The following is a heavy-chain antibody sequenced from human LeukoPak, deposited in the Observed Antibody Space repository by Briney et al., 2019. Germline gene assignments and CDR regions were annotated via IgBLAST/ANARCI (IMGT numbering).Heavy chain of an antibody. CDR1: GFTFSSYA. V-gene: IGHV3-30*04. J-gene: IGHJ3*02. D-gene: IGHD3-10*01. Sequence: GGSLRLSCAASGFTFSSYAMHWVRQAPGKGLEWVAVISYDGSNKYYADSVKGRFTISRDNSKNTLYLQMNSLRAEDTAVYYCAKDTSILWFGELSLDAFDIWGQGTMVTVSS. CDR3: AKDTSILWFGELSLDAFDI. CDR2: ISYDGSNK.